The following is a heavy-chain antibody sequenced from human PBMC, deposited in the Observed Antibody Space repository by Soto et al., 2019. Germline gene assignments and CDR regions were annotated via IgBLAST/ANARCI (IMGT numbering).Heavy chain of an antibody. CDR1: GFTVSSNY. Sequence: EVQLVESGGGLVQPGGSLRLSCAASGFTVSSNYMSWVRQAPGKGLEGVSVIYSGGSTYYADSVKGRFTISRDNSKNTLYLQMNSLRAEDTAVYYCASKPTLRFGELPIYYYYYMDVWGKGTTVTVSS. CDR3: ASKPTLRFGELPIYYYYYMDV. V-gene: IGHV3-66*01. CDR2: IYSGGST. D-gene: IGHD3-10*01. J-gene: IGHJ6*03.